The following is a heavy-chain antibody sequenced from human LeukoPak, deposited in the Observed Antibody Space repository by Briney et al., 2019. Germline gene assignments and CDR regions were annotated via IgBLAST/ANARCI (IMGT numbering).Heavy chain of an antibody. D-gene: IGHD1-26*01. CDR3: ARGMTGSYFGHFDY. CDR1: GFTFISYG. J-gene: IGHJ4*02. Sequence: PGRSLRLSCAASGFTFISYGMHWVRQAPGKGLEWVAVIWYDGSNKYYADSVKGRFTISRDNSKNTLYLQMNSLRAEDTAVYYCARGMTGSYFGHFDYWGQGTLVTVSS. CDR2: IWYDGSNK. V-gene: IGHV3-33*01.